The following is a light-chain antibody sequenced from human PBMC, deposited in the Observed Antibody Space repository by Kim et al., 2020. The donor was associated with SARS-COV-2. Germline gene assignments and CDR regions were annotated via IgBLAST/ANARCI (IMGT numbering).Light chain of an antibody. CDR2: RNN. J-gene: IGLJ3*02. CDR1: SSNIGSNY. CDR3: AAWDDSLSRV. V-gene: IGLV1-47*01. Sequence: PGQRVTISCSASSSNIGSNYVYWYQQLPGTAPKLLIYRNNQRPSGVPDRFSGSKSGTSASLAISGLRSEDEADYYCAAWDDSLSRVFGGGTKLTVL.